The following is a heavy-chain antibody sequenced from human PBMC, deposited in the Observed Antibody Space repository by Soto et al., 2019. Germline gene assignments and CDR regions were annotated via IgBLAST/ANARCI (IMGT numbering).Heavy chain of an antibody. V-gene: IGHV3-23*01. D-gene: IGHD1-26*01. J-gene: IGHJ4*02. CDR2: ISGSGGST. CDR1: GFTFSSYA. Sequence: GGSLRLSCAASGFTFSSYAMSWVRQAPGKGLEWVSAISGSGGSTYYADSVKGRFTISRDNSKNTLYLQMNSLRAEDTAVYYCAKGSDSGSYSTPGYWGQGTLVTVSS. CDR3: AKGSDSGSYSTPGY.